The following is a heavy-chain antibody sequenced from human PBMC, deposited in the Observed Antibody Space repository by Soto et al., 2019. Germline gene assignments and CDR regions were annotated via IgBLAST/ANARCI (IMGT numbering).Heavy chain of an antibody. D-gene: IGHD3-22*01. Sequence: ASVKVSCKAPGYTFTSYGIRWVRQAPGQGLEWMGWISAYNGNTNYAQKLQGRVTMTTDTSTSTAYMQLGRLGSGDTSVYYCARDPALNTYYYDSSGYHGLYYYGMYGWGRETRVTVAS. CDR2: ISAYNGNT. V-gene: IGHV1-18*01. CDR1: GYTFTSYG. J-gene: IGHJ6*02. CDR3: ARDPALNTYYYDSSGYHGLYYYGMYG.